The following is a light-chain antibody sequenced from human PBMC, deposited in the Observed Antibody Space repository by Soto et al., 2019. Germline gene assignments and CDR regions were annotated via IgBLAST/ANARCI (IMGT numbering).Light chain of an antibody. Sequence: QSVLTQPPSTSGTPGQRVTIPCSGSSSNIGRNTVNWYQHLPGTAPKLLIYSNNQRPSGVPDRFSGSKSGTSASLAVSGLQSEDEADYYCAAWDGSLNGYVFGTGTKLTVL. J-gene: IGLJ1*01. CDR1: SSNIGRNT. V-gene: IGLV1-44*01. CDR3: AAWDGSLNGYV. CDR2: SNN.